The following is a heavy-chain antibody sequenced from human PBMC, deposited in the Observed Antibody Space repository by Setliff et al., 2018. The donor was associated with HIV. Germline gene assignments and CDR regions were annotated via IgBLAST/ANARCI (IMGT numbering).Heavy chain of an antibody. CDR2: IQHSGTT. CDR3: ARVPHRVVGTTTLLYHFDY. J-gene: IGHJ4*02. V-gene: IGHV4-38-2*01. D-gene: IGHD1-26*01. CDR1: GYSISSGYY. Sequence: SETLSLTCAVSGYSISSGYYWAWIRQSPGKGLDWIGSIQHSGTTYYNPSLKSRVTISVDTTTNQVSLQVNSVTAVDTAVYYCARVPHRVVGTTTLLYHFDYWGLGTLVTVSS.